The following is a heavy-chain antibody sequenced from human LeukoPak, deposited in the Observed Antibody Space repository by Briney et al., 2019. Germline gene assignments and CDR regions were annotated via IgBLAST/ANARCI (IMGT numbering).Heavy chain of an antibody. D-gene: IGHD3-10*01. CDR1: GFTFSSYA. V-gene: IGHV3-23*01. CDR3: AKRVDDYGSGRIRYFDY. J-gene: IGHJ4*02. Sequence: PGGSLRLSYAAYGFTFSSYAMSWVRQAPGKGLEWVPTISGSGSITYYADSVKGRFTFSRDNSKNTLYLQMNSLRAEDTAVYYCAKRVDDYGSGRIRYFDYWGQGTLVTVSS. CDR2: ISGSGSIT.